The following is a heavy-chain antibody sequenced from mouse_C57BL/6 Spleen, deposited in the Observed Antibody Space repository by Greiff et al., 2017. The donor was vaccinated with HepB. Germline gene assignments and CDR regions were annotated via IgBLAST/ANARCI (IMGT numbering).Heavy chain of an antibody. CDR3: ARPLYYDSSWFAY. J-gene: IGHJ3*01. V-gene: IGHV5-6*02. CDR1: GFTFSSYG. CDR2: ISSGGSYT. D-gene: IGHD2-4*01. Sequence: DVKLVESGGDLVKPGGSLKLSCAASGFTFSSYGMSWVRQTPDKRLEWVATISSGGSYTYYPDSVKGRFTISRDNAKNTLYLQMSSLKSEDTAMYYCARPLYYDSSWFAYWGQGTLVTVSA.